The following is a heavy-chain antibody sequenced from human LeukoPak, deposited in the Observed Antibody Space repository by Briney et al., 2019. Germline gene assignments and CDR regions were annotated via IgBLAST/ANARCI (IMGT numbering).Heavy chain of an antibody. J-gene: IGHJ5*02. D-gene: IGHD2-2*01. CDR3: AKDRGGYCSSTSCYAGRFDP. CDR2: ISGSGGST. Sequence: LPGGSLRLSCAASGFTFSSYAMSWVRQAPGKGLEWVSAISGSGGSTYYADSVKGRFTISRDNSKNTLYLQMNSLRAEDTAVYYCAKDRGGYCSSTSCYAGRFDPWGQGTLVTVSS. V-gene: IGHV3-23*01. CDR1: GFTFSSYA.